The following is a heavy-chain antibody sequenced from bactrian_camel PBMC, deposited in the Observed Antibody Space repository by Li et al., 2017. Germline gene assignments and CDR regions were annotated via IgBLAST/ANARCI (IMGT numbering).Heavy chain of an antibody. CDR2: IDSDGNT. CDR3: AADFFNLQLARHYSN. V-gene: IGHV3S9*01. J-gene: IGHJ4*01. Sequence: HVQLVESGGGSVQAGGSLSLSCTTSGYTYSRYCMAWLRQSPGKEHEGVTSIDSDGNTNYADSVKGRFTISKDNAENTLYLQMNNLKPEDTAMYYCAADFFNLQLARHYSNWGRGTQVTVS. D-gene: IGHD4*01. CDR1: GYTYSRYC.